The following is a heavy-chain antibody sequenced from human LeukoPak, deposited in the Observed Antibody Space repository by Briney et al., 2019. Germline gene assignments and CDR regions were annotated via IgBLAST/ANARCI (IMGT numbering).Heavy chain of an antibody. Sequence: GGSLRLSCAASGFSFDDYAMHWVRQAPGKGLEWVSGISRNSGSVGYADSVKGRFTISRDNAKNSLCLQMNSLRAEDTALYYCAKALPPYYYDSSGFDAFDIWGQGTMVTVSS. CDR2: ISRNSGSV. CDR1: GFSFDDYA. D-gene: IGHD3-22*01. V-gene: IGHV3-9*01. J-gene: IGHJ3*02. CDR3: AKALPPYYYDSSGFDAFDI.